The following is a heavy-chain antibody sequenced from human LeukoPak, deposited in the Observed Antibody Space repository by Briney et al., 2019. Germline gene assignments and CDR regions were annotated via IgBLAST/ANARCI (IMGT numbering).Heavy chain of an antibody. D-gene: IGHD3-9*01. V-gene: IGHV4-34*01. Sequence: SETLSLTCAVYGGSFSGYYWSWIRQPPGKGLEWIGEINHSGSTNYNPSLKSRVTISVDTSKNQFSLKLSSVTAADTAVYYCARGYDILTGPNYWGQETLVTVSS. CDR3: ARGYDILTGPNY. J-gene: IGHJ4*02. CDR1: GGSFSGYY. CDR2: INHSGST.